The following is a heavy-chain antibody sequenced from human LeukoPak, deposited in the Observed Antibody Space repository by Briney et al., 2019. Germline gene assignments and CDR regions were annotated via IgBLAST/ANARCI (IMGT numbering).Heavy chain of an antibody. CDR1: GFTVSSNS. D-gene: IGHD3-10*01. J-gene: IGHJ4*02. CDR3: AKEYDSGSYSWNDY. V-gene: IGHV3-53*01. Sequence: GGSLRLSCTVSGFTVSSNSMSWVRQAPGKGLEWVSFIYSDNTHYSDSVKGRFTISRDNSKNTLYLQMNSLRAEDTAVYYCAKEYDSGSYSWNDYWGQGTLVIVPS. CDR2: IYSDNT.